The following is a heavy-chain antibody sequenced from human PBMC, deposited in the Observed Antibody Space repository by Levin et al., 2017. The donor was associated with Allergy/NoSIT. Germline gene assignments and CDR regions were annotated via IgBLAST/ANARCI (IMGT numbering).Heavy chain of an antibody. CDR1: GFTFGDYA. CDR2: IRSKAYGGTT. J-gene: IGHJ4*02. V-gene: IGHV3-49*03. D-gene: IGHD2-15*01. Sequence: GESLKISCTASGFTFGDYAMSWFRQAPGKGLEWVGFIRSKAYGGTTEYAASVKGRFTISRDDSKSIAYLQMNSLKTEDTAVYYCTRVEVVAAIIDYWGQGTLVTVSS. CDR3: TRVEVVAAIIDY.